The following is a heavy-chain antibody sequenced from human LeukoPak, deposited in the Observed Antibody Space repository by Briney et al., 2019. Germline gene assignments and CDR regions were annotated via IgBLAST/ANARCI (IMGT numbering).Heavy chain of an antibody. CDR3: ARDQMHNVLRFLEWSGYYYYYMDV. Sequence: GASVKVSCKDSGGTFSSYAISWVRQAPGQGLEWMGGIIPIFGTANYAQKFQGRVTITADESTSTAYMELSSLRSEDTAVYYCARDQMHNVLRFLEWSGYYYYYMDVWGKGTTVTVSS. V-gene: IGHV1-69*01. CDR1: GGTFSSYA. D-gene: IGHD3-3*01. CDR2: IIPIFGTA. J-gene: IGHJ6*03.